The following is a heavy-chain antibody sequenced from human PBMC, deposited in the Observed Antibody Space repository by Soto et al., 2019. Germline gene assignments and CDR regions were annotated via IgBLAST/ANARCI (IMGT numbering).Heavy chain of an antibody. V-gene: IGHV1-69*01. CDR2: IIPIFGTA. CDR3: ARHITMIVVVDYYYYGMDV. J-gene: IGHJ6*02. CDR1: GGTFSSYA. Sequence: QVQLVQSGAEVQKPGSSVKVSCKASGGTFSSYAISWVRQAPGQGLEWMGGIIPIFGTANYAQKFQGRVTITADESTSTAYMELSSLRSEDTAVYYCARHITMIVVVDYYYYGMDVWGQGTTVTVSS. D-gene: IGHD3-22*01.